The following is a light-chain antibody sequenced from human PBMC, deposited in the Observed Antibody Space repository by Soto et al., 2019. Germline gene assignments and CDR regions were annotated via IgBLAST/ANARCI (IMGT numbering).Light chain of an antibody. CDR1: QTVPKSY. CDR2: DAS. CDR3: HEYAWSPLT. Sequence: IVLTQSPGTLSLSPGERATLSCRASQTVPKSYLAWYHQRPGQAPRRLIYDASNRATGIPGRFSGSESGTDFTLTISHLEPEDFAVYYCHEYAWSPLTSGQGTRLEIK. V-gene: IGKV3-20*01. J-gene: IGKJ5*01.